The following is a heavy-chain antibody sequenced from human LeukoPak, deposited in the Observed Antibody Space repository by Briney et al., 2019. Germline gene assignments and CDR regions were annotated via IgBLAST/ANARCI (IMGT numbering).Heavy chain of an antibody. CDR1: GGSISSYY. J-gene: IGHJ4*02. D-gene: IGHD6-13*01. CDR2: IYYSGST. Sequence: SETLSLTCTVSGGSISSYYWSWIRQPPGKGLEWIGYIYYSGSTNYNPSLKSRVTISVDTSKNQFSLKLSSVTAADTAVYYCARPAGYSSSWYHLDYWGQGTLVTVSS. CDR3: ARPAGYSSSWYHLDY. V-gene: IGHV4-59*08.